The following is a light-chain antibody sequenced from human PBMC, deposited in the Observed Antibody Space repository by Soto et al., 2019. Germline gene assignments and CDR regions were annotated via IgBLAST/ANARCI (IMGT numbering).Light chain of an antibody. CDR2: AAS. CDR1: QGISSY. J-gene: IGKJ2*01. Sequence: AIRMTQSPSSFSASTGDRVTITCRASQGISSYLAWYQQKPGKAPKLLIYAASTLQSGVPSRFSGSGSETDFTRTISCLQSEDFATSYCQQYYSYPLTFGQGTKLEIK. CDR3: QQYYSYPLT. V-gene: IGKV1-8*01.